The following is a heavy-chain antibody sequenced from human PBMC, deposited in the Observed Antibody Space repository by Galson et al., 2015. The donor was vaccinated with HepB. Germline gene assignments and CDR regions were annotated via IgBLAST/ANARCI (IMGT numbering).Heavy chain of an antibody. Sequence: SLRLSCAASGFSFSDYAMRWVRQAPGQGLEWVSGISGSGSSINYADSVRGRFTISRDNSKNTVYLQMRSLRVEDTAVYYCVKAIPSGWFDSWGQGTLVTVSS. V-gene: IGHV3-23*01. D-gene: IGHD6-19*01. CDR1: GFSFSDYA. CDR3: VKAIPSGWFDS. J-gene: IGHJ5*01. CDR2: ISGSGSSI.